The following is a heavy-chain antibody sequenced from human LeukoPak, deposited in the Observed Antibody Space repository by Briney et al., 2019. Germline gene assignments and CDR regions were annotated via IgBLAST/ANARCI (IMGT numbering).Heavy chain of an antibody. CDR3: ARDRVSSGWYRIYYYYGMDV. J-gene: IGHJ6*02. CDR1: GFTFSSYA. Sequence: GGSLRLSCAASGFTFSSYAMHWVRQAPGKGLEWVAVISYDGSNKYYADSVKGRFTISRDNSKNTLYLQMNSLRAEDTAVYYCARDRVSSGWYRIYYYYGMDVWGQGTTVTVSS. V-gene: IGHV3-30-3*01. CDR2: ISYDGSNK. D-gene: IGHD6-19*01.